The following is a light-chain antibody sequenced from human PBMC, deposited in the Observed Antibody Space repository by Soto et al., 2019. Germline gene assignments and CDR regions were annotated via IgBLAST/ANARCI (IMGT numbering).Light chain of an antibody. CDR3: QQCNGYSRT. V-gene: IGKV1-5*01. CDR1: QDISNY. J-gene: IGKJ1*01. Sequence: DIQVTQSPSAMSASVGDRFTVTCQASQDISNYLNWYQQKPGKAPKLLIYDASSLERGVPSRFSGSGSGTEFTLTISSLQLDDFATYYCQQCNGYSRTFGQGTKVDNK. CDR2: DAS.